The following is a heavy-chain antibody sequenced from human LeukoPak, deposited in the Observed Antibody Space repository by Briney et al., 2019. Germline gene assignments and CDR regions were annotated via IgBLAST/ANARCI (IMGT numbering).Heavy chain of an antibody. Sequence: SETLSLTCTVSGGSISSSSYYWGWIRQPPGKGLEWIGSIYYSGSTYYNPSLKSRVTISVDTSKNQFSLKLSSVTAADTAVYYCARGDDSSAPVDYWGQGTLVTVSS. J-gene: IGHJ4*02. CDR1: GGSISSSSYY. CDR3: ARGDDSSAPVDY. D-gene: IGHD3-22*01. V-gene: IGHV4-39*07. CDR2: IYYSGST.